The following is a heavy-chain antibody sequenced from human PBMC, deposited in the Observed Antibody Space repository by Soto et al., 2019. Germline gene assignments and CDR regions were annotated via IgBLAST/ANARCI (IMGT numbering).Heavy chain of an antibody. D-gene: IGHD2-15*01. J-gene: IGHJ4*02. Sequence: EVQLVESGGGLVQPGGSLRLSCAASGLTFRTYWVIWVRQAPGKGLVWVSRVYNDGDSTLHAASVTGRFTISKDNAKNTVYLQMSDLRVKDPAIYYCEVRPGYSTGGDYWGRGPLVTVSS. V-gene: IGHV3-74*03. CDR1: GLTFRTYW. CDR2: VYNDGDST. CDR3: EVRPGYSTGGDY.